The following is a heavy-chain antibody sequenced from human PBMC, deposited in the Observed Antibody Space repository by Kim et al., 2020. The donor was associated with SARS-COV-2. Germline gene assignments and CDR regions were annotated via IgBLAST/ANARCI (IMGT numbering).Heavy chain of an antibody. CDR2: GSHT. V-gene: IGHV3-74*01. J-gene: IGHJ4*02. D-gene: IGHD2-8*02. Sequence: GSHTSYADSVKGQFTSSRENGKNTLYLQLNSLRAEDTAVYYCTATGAAGYWGQGTLVTVSS. CDR3: TATGAAGY.